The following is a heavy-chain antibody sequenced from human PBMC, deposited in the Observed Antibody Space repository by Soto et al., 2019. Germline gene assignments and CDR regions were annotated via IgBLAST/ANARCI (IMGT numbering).Heavy chain of an antibody. D-gene: IGHD3-3*01. CDR1: GFTFSNYA. CDR3: ARSPKEGFLAWLLGGGMDV. J-gene: IGHJ6*02. CDR2: ISGSAGST. V-gene: IGHV3-23*01. Sequence: EVQLLESGGGLVQPGGSLRLSCAASGFTFSNYAMTWVRQAPGKGLEWVSTISGSAGSTYYADSVKGRFTISRDNSQTTLYLQMNSLRAEDTALYYCARSPKEGFLAWLLGGGMDVWGQGTTVTVSS.